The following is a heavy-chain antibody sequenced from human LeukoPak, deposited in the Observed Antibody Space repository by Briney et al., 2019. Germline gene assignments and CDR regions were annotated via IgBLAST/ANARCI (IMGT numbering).Heavy chain of an antibody. CDR3: ATGELSSGWYLSGFDY. D-gene: IGHD6-19*01. CDR2: FDPEDGET. CDR1: GYTLTELS. J-gene: IGHJ4*02. Sequence: ASVKVSCKVSGYTLTELSMHWVRQAPGKGLEWMGGFDPEDGETIYAQKFQGRVTMTEDTSTDTAYMELSSLRSEDTAVYYCATGELSSGWYLSGFDYWGQGTLVTVSS. V-gene: IGHV1-24*01.